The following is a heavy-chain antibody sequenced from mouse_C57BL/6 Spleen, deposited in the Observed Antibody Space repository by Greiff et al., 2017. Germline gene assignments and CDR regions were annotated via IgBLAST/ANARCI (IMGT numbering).Heavy chain of an antibody. CDR1: GYTFTSYW. J-gene: IGHJ4*01. D-gene: IGHD2-2*01. CDR2: INPSNGGT. Sequence: QVQLQQPGTELVKPGASVKLSCKASGYTFTSYWMHWVKQRPGQGLEWIGNINPSNGGTNYNEKFKSKATLTVDKSSSTAYMQLSSLTSEDSAVYYCARRGTMVTTTRCYYFAMDYWGQGTSVTVSS. CDR3: ARRGTMVTTTRCYYFAMDY. V-gene: IGHV1-53*01.